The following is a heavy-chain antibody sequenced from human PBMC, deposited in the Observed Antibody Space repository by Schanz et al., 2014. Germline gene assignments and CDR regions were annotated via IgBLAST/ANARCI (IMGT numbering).Heavy chain of an antibody. CDR3: ARDATDFYDILTEEDY. V-gene: IGHV1-18*01. CDR1: GYIFINSG. Sequence: QVQLVQSGAVVKKPGASVKVSCKASGYIFINSGISWVRQAPGQGLKWMGWISVYKHNKEYDQKFQGRVTMTTDTSTSTAYMALTDLRSDDAAVYDCARDATDFYDILTEEDYWGQGTLVTGSS. D-gene: IGHD3-9*01. J-gene: IGHJ4*02. CDR2: ISVYKHNK.